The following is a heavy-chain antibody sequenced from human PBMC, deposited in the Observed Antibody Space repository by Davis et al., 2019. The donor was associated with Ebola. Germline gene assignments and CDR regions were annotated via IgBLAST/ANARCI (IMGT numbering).Heavy chain of an antibody. J-gene: IGHJ6*02. CDR2: ISYDGSNK. Sequence: GESLKISCAGSGFTFSSYAMHWVRQAPGKGLEWVAVISYDGSNKYYADSVKGRFTISRDNSKNTLYLQMNSLRAEDTAVYYCARVYYDSSGYISFWYNYYGMDVWGQGTTVTVSS. V-gene: IGHV3-30-3*01. CDR3: ARVYYDSSGYISFWYNYYGMDV. CDR1: GFTFSSYA. D-gene: IGHD3-22*01.